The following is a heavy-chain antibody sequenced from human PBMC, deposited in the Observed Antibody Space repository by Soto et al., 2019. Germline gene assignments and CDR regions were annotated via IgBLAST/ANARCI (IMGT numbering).Heavy chain of an antibody. D-gene: IGHD6-13*01. CDR1: GGSISSYY. CDR2: IYYSGST. J-gene: IGHJ3*02. CDR3: ARHSIAAAGSSAFDI. V-gene: IGHV4-59*08. Sequence: QVQLQESGPGLVKPSETLSLTCTVSGGSISSYYWSWIRQPPGKGLEWIGYIYYSGSTNYNPSLKRRVPLSVDTSKNQFTLKLSSVTAADTAVYYCARHSIAAAGSSAFDIWGHGTMVTVSS.